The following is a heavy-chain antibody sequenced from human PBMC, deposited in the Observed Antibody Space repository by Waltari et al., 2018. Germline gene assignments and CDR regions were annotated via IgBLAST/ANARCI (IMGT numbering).Heavy chain of an antibody. V-gene: IGHV1-18*01. CDR1: GYSFTTYG. CDR2: ISPYNGDA. J-gene: IGHJ5*02. CDR3: ARTRWPQRFLDT. Sequence: QAHLVQSGAEVKKPGASVKVSCKASGYSFTTYGITWVRQAPGQGLEWMGWISPYNGDAYYAESLQGRLTMTTDPSTGTAYLELRSLKSDETAVFYCARTRWPQRFLDTWGQGTLVTISS. D-gene: IGHD3-3*01.